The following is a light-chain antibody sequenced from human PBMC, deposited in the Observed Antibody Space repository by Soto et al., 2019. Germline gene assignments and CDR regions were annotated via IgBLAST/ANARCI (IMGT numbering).Light chain of an antibody. CDR1: SIGSKS. V-gene: IGLV3-21*02. CDR2: EDS. Sequence: SCELTQPPSVSVAPGQTARITCGGNSIGSKSVHWYQQKPGQAPVLVVYEDSDRPSGIPERFSGSNSGNTATLTISSVEAGDEAAYYCQVCDSSSDYYVFGTGTKVTVL. CDR3: QVCDSSSDYYV. J-gene: IGLJ1*01.